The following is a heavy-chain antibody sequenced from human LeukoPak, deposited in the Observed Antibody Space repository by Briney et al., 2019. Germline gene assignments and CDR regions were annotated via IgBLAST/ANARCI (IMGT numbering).Heavy chain of an antibody. CDR2: IYPGDTDT. CDR1: GYSFTSYW. J-gene: IGHJ4*02. CDR3: ARRNDILTGYLYYFDY. V-gene: IGHV5-51*01. D-gene: IGHD3-9*01. Sequence: GESLKISCKGSGYSFTSYWIGWVRQMPGKGLEWMGIIYPGDTDTRYGPSFQGQVTISADKSISTAYLQWSSLKASDTAMYYCARRNDILTGYLYYFDYWGQGTLVTVSS.